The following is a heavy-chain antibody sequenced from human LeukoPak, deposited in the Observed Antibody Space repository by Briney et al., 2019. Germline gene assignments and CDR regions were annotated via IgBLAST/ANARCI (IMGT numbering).Heavy chain of an antibody. V-gene: IGHV4-30-2*01. J-gene: IGHJ4*02. Sequence: SETPSLTCAVSGGSISSGGYSWSWIRQPPGKGLEWIGYIYHSGSTYYNPSLKSRVTISVDRSKNQFSLKLSSVTAADTAVYYCARVITIFGVVMLGYFDYWGQGTLVTVSS. D-gene: IGHD3-3*01. CDR2: IYHSGST. CDR1: GGSISSGGYS. CDR3: ARVITIFGVVMLGYFDY.